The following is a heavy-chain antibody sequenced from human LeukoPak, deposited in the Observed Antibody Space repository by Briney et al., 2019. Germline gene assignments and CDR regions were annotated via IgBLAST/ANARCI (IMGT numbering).Heavy chain of an antibody. V-gene: IGHV3-7*01. CDR1: GFTFSSYW. D-gene: IGHD6-13*01. Sequence: QTGGSLRLYCAASGFTFSSYWMSWVRQAPGKGLEWVANIKQDGSEKYYVDSVKGRFTISRDNAKNSLYLQMNSLRAGDTAVYYCARDGSSWYPFSFDYWGQGTLVTVSS. CDR2: IKQDGSEK. CDR3: ARDGSSWYPFSFDY. J-gene: IGHJ4*02.